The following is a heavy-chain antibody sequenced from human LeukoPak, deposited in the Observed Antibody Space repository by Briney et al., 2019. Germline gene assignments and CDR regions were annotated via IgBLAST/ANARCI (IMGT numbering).Heavy chain of an antibody. Sequence: SETLSLTCTVSGGSISSSSYYWGWIRQPPGKGLEWIGSIYYSGSTSYNPSLKSRVTISVDTSKNQFSLKLSSVTAADTAVYYCARHWSIVGDTSWYFDYWGQGTLVTVSS. D-gene: IGHD1-26*01. V-gene: IGHV4-39*01. CDR3: ARHWSIVGDTSWYFDY. J-gene: IGHJ4*02. CDR2: IYYSGST. CDR1: GGSISSSSYY.